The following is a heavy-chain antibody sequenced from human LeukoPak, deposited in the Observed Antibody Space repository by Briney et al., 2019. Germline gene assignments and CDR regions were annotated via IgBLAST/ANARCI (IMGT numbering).Heavy chain of an antibody. J-gene: IGHJ5*02. CDR3: ARGPVGWFDP. CDR2: IYYSGST. V-gene: IGHV4-39*07. CDR1: GGSISSSSYY. Sequence: SETLSLTCTVSGGSISSSSYYWGWIRQPPGKGLEWIGSIYYSGSTYYNPSLKSRVTISVDTSKNQFSLKLRSVTAADTAVYYCARGPVGWFDPWGQGTLVTVSS.